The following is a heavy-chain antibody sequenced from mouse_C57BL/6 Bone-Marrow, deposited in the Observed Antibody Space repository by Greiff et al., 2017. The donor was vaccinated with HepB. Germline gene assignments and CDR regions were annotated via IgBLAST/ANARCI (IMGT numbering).Heavy chain of an antibody. J-gene: IGHJ2*01. Sequence: DVKLQESGAELVKPGASVKLSCTASGFNIKDYYMHWVKQRTEQGLEWIGRIDPEDGETKYAPKFQGKATITADTSSNTAYLQLSSLTSEDTAVYYWARSSTMITTRFDYWGQGTTLTVSS. CDR3: ARSSTMITTRFDY. V-gene: IGHV14-2*01. CDR2: IDPEDGET. CDR1: GFNIKDYY. D-gene: IGHD2-4*01.